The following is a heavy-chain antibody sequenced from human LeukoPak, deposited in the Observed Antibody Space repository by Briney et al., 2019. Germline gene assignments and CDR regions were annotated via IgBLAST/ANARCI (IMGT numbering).Heavy chain of an antibody. CDR2: INHSGST. D-gene: IGHD3-10*01. Sequence: SETLSLTCAVYGGSFSGYYWSWIRQPPGKGLEWIGEINHSGSTNYNPSLKSRVTISVDTSKNQFSLKLSSVTAADTAVYYCARGSPYYYGSGSYHRFDYWGQGTLVTVSS. J-gene: IGHJ4*02. V-gene: IGHV4-34*01. CDR3: ARGSPYYYGSGSYHRFDY. CDR1: GGSFSGYY.